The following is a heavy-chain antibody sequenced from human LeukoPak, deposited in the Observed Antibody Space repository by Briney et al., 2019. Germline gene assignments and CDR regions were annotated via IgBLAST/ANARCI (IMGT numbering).Heavy chain of an antibody. J-gene: IGHJ3*02. CDR3: ARESGYSSGWDENDAFDI. Sequence: ASVKVSCKASGYTFTSYYMHWVRQAPGQGLEWMGIINPSGGSTSYAQKFQGRVTMTRDMSTSTVYMELSSLRSEDTAVYYCARESGYSSGWDENDAFDIWGQGTMVTVSS. CDR2: INPSGGST. V-gene: IGHV1-46*01. D-gene: IGHD6-19*01. CDR1: GYTFTSYY.